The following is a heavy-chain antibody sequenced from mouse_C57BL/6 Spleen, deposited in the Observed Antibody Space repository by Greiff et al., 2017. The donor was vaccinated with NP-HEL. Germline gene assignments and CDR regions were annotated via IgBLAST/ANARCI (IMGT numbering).Heavy chain of an antibody. J-gene: IGHJ4*01. CDR3: AREGVLKAMDY. V-gene: IGHV1-52*01. Sequence: VQLQQPGAELVRPGSSVKLSCKASGYTFTSYWMHWVKQRPIQGLEWIGNIDPSDSETHYNQKFKDKATLTVDKSSSTAYMQLSSLTSEDSAVYYCAREGVLKAMDYWGQGTSVTVSS. D-gene: IGHD1-1*01. CDR1: GYTFTSYW. CDR2: IDPSDSET.